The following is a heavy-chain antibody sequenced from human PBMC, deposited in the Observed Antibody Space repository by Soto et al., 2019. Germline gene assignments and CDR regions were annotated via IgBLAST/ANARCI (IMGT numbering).Heavy chain of an antibody. Sequence: QVQLQESGPGLVKPSETLSLTCTVSGGSISGYYWTWIHQPPGKGLEWVGSLFYGGTTAYNPSLKRRLTMSLDTSTNHFSLKLRSVTAADTAVYYCARHRGPAPVYWGQGTLVTASS. V-gene: IGHV4-39*01. CDR1: GGSISGYY. D-gene: IGHD3-10*01. CDR2: LFYGGTT. CDR3: ARHRGPAPVY. J-gene: IGHJ4*02.